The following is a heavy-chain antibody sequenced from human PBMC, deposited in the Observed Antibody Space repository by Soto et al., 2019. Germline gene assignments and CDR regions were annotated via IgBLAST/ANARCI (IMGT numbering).Heavy chain of an antibody. D-gene: IGHD3-10*01. J-gene: IGHJ6*02. CDR1: GYIFTAYG. CDR3: ARMRAFYGSGSHYIADYYYYYGMDV. V-gene: IGHV1-18*01. Sequence: QAQLVQSGVEVKKPGASVRVSCKASGYIFTAYGIAWVLQAPGQGLEWMGWISTYNGRTDYAQKFRGRFTMTADTSASTVHMDLRSLRSDDTAVYYCARMRAFYGSGSHYIADYYYYYGMDVWGQGTTVTVSS. CDR2: ISTYNGRT.